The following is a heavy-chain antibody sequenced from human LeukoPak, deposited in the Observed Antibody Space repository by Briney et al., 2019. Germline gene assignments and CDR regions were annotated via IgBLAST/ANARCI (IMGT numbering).Heavy chain of an antibody. J-gene: IGHJ6*03. D-gene: IGHD3-3*01. CDR3: ARVRFLEWFGVGYYYMDV. CDR1: GGSISSSSYY. Sequence: PSETLSLTCTVSGGSISSSSYYWGWIRQPPGTGLEWIGSIFYSGSTCYNPSLKSRVTISVDTSKNQFSLKLSSVTAADTAVYYCARVRFLEWFGVGYYYMDVWGKGTTVTVSS. CDR2: IFYSGST. V-gene: IGHV4-39*07.